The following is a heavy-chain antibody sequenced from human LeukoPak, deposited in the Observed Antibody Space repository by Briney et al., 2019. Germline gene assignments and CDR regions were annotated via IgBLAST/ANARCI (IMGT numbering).Heavy chain of an antibody. Sequence: GGPLRLSCAASGFTVSTNYMTWVRQAPGKGLECVSVIYNSGNTYYADSVKGRFTISRDSSKNTLFLQMNSLRAEDTAVYYCARVSYGDWGQGTLVTVSS. V-gene: IGHV3-53*01. CDR2: IYNSGNT. CDR1: GFTVSTNY. D-gene: IGHD2/OR15-2a*01. J-gene: IGHJ4*02. CDR3: ARVSYGD.